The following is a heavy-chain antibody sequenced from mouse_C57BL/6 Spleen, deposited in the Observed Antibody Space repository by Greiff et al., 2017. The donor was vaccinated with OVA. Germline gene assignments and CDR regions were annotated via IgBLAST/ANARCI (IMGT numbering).Heavy chain of an antibody. V-gene: IGHV1-26*01. CDR2: INPNNGGT. Sequence: EVQLQQSGPELVKPGASVKISCKASGYTFTDYYMNWVKQSHGKSLEWIGDINPNNGGTSYNQKFKGKATLTVDKSSSTAYMELRSLTSEDSAVYYCARDDDYWGQGTTLTVSS. J-gene: IGHJ2*01. CDR1: GYTFTDYY. CDR3: ARDDDY.